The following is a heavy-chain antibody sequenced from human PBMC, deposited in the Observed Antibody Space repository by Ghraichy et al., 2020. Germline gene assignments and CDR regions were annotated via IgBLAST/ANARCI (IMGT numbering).Heavy chain of an antibody. CDR3: ARLGYCSGGSCFVDI. D-gene: IGHD2-15*01. CDR1: GGSISSYY. J-gene: IGHJ3*02. V-gene: IGHV4-59*08. Sequence: SETLSLTCTVSGGSISSYYWSWIRQPPGKGLEWIGYIYYSGSTNYNPSLKSRVTISVDTSKNQFSLKLSSVTAADTAVYYCARLGYCSGGSCFVDIWGQGTMVTVSS. CDR2: IYYSGST.